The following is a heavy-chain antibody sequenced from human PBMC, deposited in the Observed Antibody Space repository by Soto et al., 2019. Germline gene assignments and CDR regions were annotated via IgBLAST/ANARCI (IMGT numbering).Heavy chain of an antibody. CDR1: GGSISSSYY. Sequence: QLQLQESGPGLVKPSETLSLTCTVSGGSISSSYYWGWIRQPPGKGLEWIGSIYYSGSTNCNPSRKIRVIISVETSKNQFSLKLSSVTAADTAVYYCARRSPAAGTNWFDPWGQGTLVTVSS. CDR3: ARRSPAAGTNWFDP. V-gene: IGHV4-39*01. J-gene: IGHJ5*02. CDR2: IYYSGST. D-gene: IGHD6-13*01.